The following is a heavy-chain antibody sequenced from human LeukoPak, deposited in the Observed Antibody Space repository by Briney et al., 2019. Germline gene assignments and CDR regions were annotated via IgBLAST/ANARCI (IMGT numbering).Heavy chain of an antibody. V-gene: IGHV1-2*02. CDR1: GYTFTGYY. CDR2: INPNSGGR. CDR3: ASCGLWFGEPKRDWFDP. D-gene: IGHD3-10*01. J-gene: IGHJ5*02. Sequence: ASVQVSCKASGYTFTGYYMHCVRQAPGQGLEWMGWINPNSGGRNYAQQLQRRVTMTRDTSISTAYMELSRLRSDHTAVYYCASCGLWFGEPKRDWFDPWGQGNLVTVST.